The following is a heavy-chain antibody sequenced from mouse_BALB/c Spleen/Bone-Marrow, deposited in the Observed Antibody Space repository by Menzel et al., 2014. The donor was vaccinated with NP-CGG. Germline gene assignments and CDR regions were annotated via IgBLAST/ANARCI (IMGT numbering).Heavy chain of an antibody. J-gene: IGHJ4*01. V-gene: IGHV1-80*01. Sequence: VKLQESGAELVRPGSSVKISCKASGYAFSNYWMNWMKQRPGQGLEWIGQIYPGDGDTNYNGGFKGKATLTADKSSNTAYMQLSSLTSEDSAVYFCASRGDYSYSMDYWGQGTSVTVSS. CDR3: ASRGDYSYSMDY. CDR1: GYAFSNYW. D-gene: IGHD1-1*01. CDR2: IYPGDGDT.